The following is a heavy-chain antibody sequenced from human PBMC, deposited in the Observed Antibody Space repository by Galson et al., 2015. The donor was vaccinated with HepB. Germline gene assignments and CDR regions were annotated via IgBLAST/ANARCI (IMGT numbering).Heavy chain of an antibody. CDR3: AREKDYYEALDI. D-gene: IGHD1-26*01. Sequence: SLRLSCAASGFIFSSYNMNWVRQAPGKGLEWVSYISFSTSTIYYADSVKGRFTISRDNAKNSLYLLMDTLRDEDTAVYYCAREKDYYEALDIWGQGTMVTVSS. J-gene: IGHJ3*02. CDR2: ISFSTSTI. CDR1: GFIFSSYN. V-gene: IGHV3-48*02.